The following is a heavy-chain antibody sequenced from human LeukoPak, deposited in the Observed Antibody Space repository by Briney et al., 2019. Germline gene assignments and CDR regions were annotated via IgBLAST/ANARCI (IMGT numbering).Heavy chain of an antibody. V-gene: IGHV3-7*03. CDR3: ARGGYYGSGSYSHFDY. J-gene: IGHJ4*02. CDR1: GFTFSNYW. Sequence: GGSLRLSCAASGFTFSNYWMNWVRQAPGKGLEWVANIKQDGSEKYYVDSVKGRFTISRDNAKNSLYLQMNSLRAEDTALYYCARGGYYGSGSYSHFDYWGQGTLVTVSS. D-gene: IGHD3-10*01. CDR2: IKQDGSEK.